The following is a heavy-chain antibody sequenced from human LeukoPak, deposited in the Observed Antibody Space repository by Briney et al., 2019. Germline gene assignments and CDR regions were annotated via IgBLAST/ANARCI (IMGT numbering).Heavy chain of an antibody. V-gene: IGHV3-30*18. J-gene: IGHJ4*02. Sequence: GGALRLSCAASGFTFSTYGMHGVRQAPGKGLEGAAVISNEGSKQYYADSVKGRFTISRDNSKNTLYLQMNSLRAEDTAVYYCAKDAGVYGDYVPDSWGQGTLVTVSS. CDR3: AKDAGVYGDYVPDS. CDR1: GFTFSTYG. D-gene: IGHD4-17*01. CDR2: ISNEGSKQ.